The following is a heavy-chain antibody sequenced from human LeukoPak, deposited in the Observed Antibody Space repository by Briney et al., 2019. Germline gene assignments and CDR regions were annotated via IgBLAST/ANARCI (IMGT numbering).Heavy chain of an antibody. V-gene: IGHV1-24*01. CDR2: FDPEDGET. Sequence: ASVKVSCKVSGYTLTELSMHWVRQAPGKGLEWMGGFDPEDGETIYAQKFQGRVTMTEDTSTDTAYMELSSLRSEDTAVYYCATVGYTVTPPGWFDPWGQGTLVTVSS. J-gene: IGHJ5*02. CDR1: GYTLTELS. D-gene: IGHD4-17*01. CDR3: ATVGYTVTPPGWFDP.